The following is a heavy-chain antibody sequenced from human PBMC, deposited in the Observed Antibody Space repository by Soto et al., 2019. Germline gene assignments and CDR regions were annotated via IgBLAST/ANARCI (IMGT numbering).Heavy chain of an antibody. V-gene: IGHV3-23*01. D-gene: IGHD2-2*01. CDR2: IVRSGGTT. CDR3: AKCPSINSCYGIRFDP. J-gene: IGHJ5*02. CDR1: GFTLRNYA. Sequence: GGSLRLSCAASGFTLRNYAMNWVRQAPGKGLEWISIIVRSGGTTYYSDSVKGRFTMSIDDSTNTVSLQMNGLRAEDTAVYYCAKCPSINSCYGIRFDPWGQGTLVTVSS.